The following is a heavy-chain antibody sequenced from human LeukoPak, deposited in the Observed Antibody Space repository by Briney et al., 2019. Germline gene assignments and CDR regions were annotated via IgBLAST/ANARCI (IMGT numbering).Heavy chain of an antibody. CDR1: GGSLSTYY. Sequence: SETLSLTCTLSGGSLSTYYWNWLRQPPGXGLEWIGYIYYSGSTYYKPSVKSRVTISLDTSTNRFSQKLTSVTAADTAVYYCARRIPTFFFDYWGQGTLLTVP. CDR3: ARRIPTFFFDY. V-gene: IGHV4-59*04. D-gene: IGHD3-16*01. J-gene: IGHJ4*02. CDR2: IYYSGST.